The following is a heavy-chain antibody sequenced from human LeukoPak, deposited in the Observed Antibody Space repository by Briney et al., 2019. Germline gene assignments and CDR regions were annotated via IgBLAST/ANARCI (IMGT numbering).Heavy chain of an antibody. CDR3: ARDRRFYGDYRGFDY. V-gene: IGHV3-30-3*01. D-gene: IGHD4-17*01. Sequence: GGSLRLSCAASGFTFSSYAMHWVRQAPGKGLEWVAVISYDGSNKYYADSVKGRFTISRDNSKNTLYLQMNSLRAEDTAVYYCARDRRFYGDYRGFDYWGQGTLVTVSS. CDR2: ISYDGSNK. J-gene: IGHJ4*02. CDR1: GFTFSSYA.